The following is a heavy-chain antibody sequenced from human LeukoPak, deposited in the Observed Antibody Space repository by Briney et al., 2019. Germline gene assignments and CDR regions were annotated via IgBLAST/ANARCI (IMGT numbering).Heavy chain of an antibody. CDR1: TYIEYSW. J-gene: IGHJ6*01. V-gene: IGHV3-11*06. CDR2: ISKSGSYT. CDR3: GRVQPAYCGADCYGMDV. D-gene: IGHD2-21*01. Sequence: PGGSVTESRLGSGLTYIEYSWTWLGPAGGRGVDGVSYISKSGSYTNYADSVNGRFTISGDSAKNSLYLQMNCLRVDDTAVYYCGRVQPAYCGADCYGMDVWGEGATGTVS.